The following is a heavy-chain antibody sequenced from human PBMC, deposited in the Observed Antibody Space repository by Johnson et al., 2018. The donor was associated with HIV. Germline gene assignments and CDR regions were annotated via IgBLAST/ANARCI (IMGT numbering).Heavy chain of an antibody. CDR3: ARSKDCSVGTCPDGLDI. Sequence: VQLVESGGGVVRPGGSLRLSCAASGFTVSSNYMSWVRQGPGKGLEWVAAISGSGGSTYYADSVRGRFTISRDNSKNTLYLQMNSLKAEDTAVYYCARSKDCSVGTCPDGLDIWGQGTMVIVSS. V-gene: IGHV3-23*04. J-gene: IGHJ3*02. D-gene: IGHD2-15*01. CDR2: ISGSGGST. CDR1: GFTVSSNY.